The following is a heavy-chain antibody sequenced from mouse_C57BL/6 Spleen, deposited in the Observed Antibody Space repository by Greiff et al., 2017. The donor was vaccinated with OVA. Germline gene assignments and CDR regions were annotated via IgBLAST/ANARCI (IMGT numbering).Heavy chain of an antibody. CDR2: IWRGGST. D-gene: IGHD2-5*01. Sequence: VKLVESGPGLVQPSQSLSITCTVSGFSLTSYGVHWVRQSPGKGLEWLGVIWRGGSTDYNAAFMSRLSITKDNSKSQVFFKMNSLQADDTAIYDCAKASNYENGYFDVWGTGTTVTVSS. V-gene: IGHV2-5*01. CDR3: AKASNYENGYFDV. J-gene: IGHJ1*03. CDR1: GFSLTSYG.